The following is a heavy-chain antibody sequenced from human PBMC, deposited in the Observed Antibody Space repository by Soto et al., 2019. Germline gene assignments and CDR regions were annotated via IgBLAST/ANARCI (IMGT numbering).Heavy chain of an antibody. J-gene: IGHJ4*02. CDR2: ISGTGGST. CDR1: GFTFNNYA. Sequence: EVQLLDSGGGLVQPGGSLRLSCAASGFTFNNYAMNWVRQAPGKGLEWVATISGTGGSTYYADSVKGRFTISRDNSKNTLYLQMNGLRVEGTAVYYCAKVRLGGNFDYWGQGTQVTVSS. V-gene: IGHV3-23*01. CDR3: AKVRLGGNFDY.